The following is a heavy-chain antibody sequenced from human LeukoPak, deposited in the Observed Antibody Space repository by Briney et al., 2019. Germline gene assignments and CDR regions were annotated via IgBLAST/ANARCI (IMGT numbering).Heavy chain of an antibody. CDR1: GYTFTGYY. V-gene: IGHV1-2*02. CDR2: INPNSGGT. D-gene: IGHD3-9*01. CDR3: ARDGILTGYYPHYYYYYMDV. J-gene: IGHJ6*03. Sequence: GASVKVSCKASGYTFTGYYMHWVRQAPGQGLEWMGWINPNSGGTNYAQKFQGRVTMTRDTSISTAYMELSRLRSDDTAVYYCARDGILTGYYPHYYYYYMDVWGKGTTVTVSS.